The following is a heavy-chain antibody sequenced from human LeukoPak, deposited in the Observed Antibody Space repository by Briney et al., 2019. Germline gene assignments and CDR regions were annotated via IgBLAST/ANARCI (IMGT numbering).Heavy chain of an antibody. CDR3: AKTGSSSWGYFDY. J-gene: IGHJ4*02. V-gene: IGHV3-23*01. CDR1: GFTFSSYA. CDR2: ISGSGGST. D-gene: IGHD6-13*01. Sequence: GGSLRLSCAASGFTFSSYAMSWFRQAPGKGLEWVSAISGSGGSTYYADSVKGRFTISRDNSKNTLYLQMNSLRAEDTAVYYCAKTGSSSWGYFDYWGQGTLVTVSS.